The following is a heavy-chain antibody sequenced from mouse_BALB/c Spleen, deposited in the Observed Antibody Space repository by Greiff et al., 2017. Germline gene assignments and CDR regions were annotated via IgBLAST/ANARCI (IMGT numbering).Heavy chain of an antibody. J-gene: IGHJ1*01. CDR1: GFDFSRYW. Sequence: EVKLLESGGGLVQPGGSLKLSCAASGFDFSRYWMSWVRQAPGKGLEWIGEINPDSSTINYTPSLKDKFIISRDNAKNTLYLQMSKVRSEDTALYYCARPIYYYGSSDWYFDVWGAGTTVTVSS. V-gene: IGHV4-1*02. CDR3: ARPIYYYGSSDWYFDV. D-gene: IGHD1-1*01. CDR2: INPDSSTI.